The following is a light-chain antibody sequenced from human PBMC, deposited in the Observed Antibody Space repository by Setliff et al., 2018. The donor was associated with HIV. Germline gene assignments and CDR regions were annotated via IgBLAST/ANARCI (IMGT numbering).Light chain of an antibody. CDR3: RSYDIRLSSYV. CDR2: DNT. CDR1: STNIGASYG. V-gene: IGLV1-40*01. J-gene: IGLJ1*01. Sequence: QSVLTQPPSVSGAPGQRVTISCTGSSTNIGASYGVHWYQQFPGTAPKLLIYDNTNRPSGVPDRFSGSRSGTSASLAITGLQAEDEADYYCRSYDIRLSSYVFGAGTKVTVL.